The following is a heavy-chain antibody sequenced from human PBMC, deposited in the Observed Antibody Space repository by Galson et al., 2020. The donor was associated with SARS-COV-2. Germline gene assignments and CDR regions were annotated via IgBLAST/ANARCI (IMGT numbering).Heavy chain of an antibody. CDR1: GGSISSSNYY. CDR2: IYYSGST. V-gene: IGHV4-39*07. Sequence: SETLSLTYTVSGGSISSSNYYWGWIRQPPGKGLEWIGSIYYSGSTYYNPSLKSRVTISVDTSKNQFSLKLSSVTAADTAVYYCARDSQRNWCFDYWGQGALVTVSS. D-gene: IGHD2-8*02. CDR3: ARDSQRNWCFDY. J-gene: IGHJ4*02.